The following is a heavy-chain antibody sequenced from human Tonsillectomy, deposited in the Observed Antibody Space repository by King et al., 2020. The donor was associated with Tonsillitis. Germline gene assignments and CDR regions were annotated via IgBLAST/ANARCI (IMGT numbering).Heavy chain of an antibody. D-gene: IGHD1-1*01. CDR3: ARDLRYNFYYMDV. Sequence: MQLVQSGAEVTKPGASVKVSCKASGYTFAAYFMHWVRQAPGHGLEWMGWINPNSGGTNYARKFQGRVTMTRDPPIHTAYMELSSLTSDDTAVYYCARDLRYNFYYMDVWGKGTTVIVSS. CDR2: INPNSGGT. CDR1: GYTFAAYF. J-gene: IGHJ6*03. V-gene: IGHV1-2*02.